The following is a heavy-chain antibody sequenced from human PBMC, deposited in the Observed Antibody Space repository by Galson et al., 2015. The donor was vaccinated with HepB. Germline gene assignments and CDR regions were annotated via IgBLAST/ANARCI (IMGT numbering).Heavy chain of an antibody. Sequence: SVKVSCKVSGYSLTESSMYWVRQAPGKGLEWMGDFDPEDGEIDYAQKFQGRVSMTEDTSAETAYMELSSLRAEDTAVYYCARDSFTSYYGSGTPRGAFDIWGQGTMVTVSS. CDR3: ARDSFTSYYGSGTPRGAFDI. V-gene: IGHV1-24*01. CDR1: GYSLTESS. J-gene: IGHJ3*02. CDR2: FDPEDGEI. D-gene: IGHD3-10*01.